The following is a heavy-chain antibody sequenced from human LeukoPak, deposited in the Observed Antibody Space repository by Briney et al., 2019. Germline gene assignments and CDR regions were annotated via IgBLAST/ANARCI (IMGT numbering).Heavy chain of an antibody. CDR3: ASWSEYQPLRPPTFDY. D-gene: IGHD2-2*01. J-gene: IGHJ4*02. CDR1: GFTFSSYA. CDR2: ISYDGSNK. Sequence: PGGSLRLSCAASGFTFSSYAMHWVRQAPGKGLEWVAVISYDGSNKYYADSVKGRFTISRDNSKNTLYLQMNSLRAEDTAVYYCASWSEYQPLRPPTFDYWGQGTLVTVPS. V-gene: IGHV3-30-3*01.